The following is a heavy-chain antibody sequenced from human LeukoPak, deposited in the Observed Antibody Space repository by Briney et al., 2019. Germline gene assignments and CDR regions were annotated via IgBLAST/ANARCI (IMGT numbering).Heavy chain of an antibody. CDR2: ISWNSGSI. D-gene: IGHD6-19*01. V-gene: IGHV3-9*01. J-gene: IGHJ1*01. CDR1: GFTFDDYG. Sequence: GGSLRLSCTASGFTFDDYGMHWVRQAPGKGLEWVSGISWNSGSIGYADSVKGRFTISRDNTKNSLYLQMNSLRTEDTALYYCARKGSAWYEHSAEYFHHWGQGTLVTVSS. CDR3: ARKGSAWYEHSAEYFHH.